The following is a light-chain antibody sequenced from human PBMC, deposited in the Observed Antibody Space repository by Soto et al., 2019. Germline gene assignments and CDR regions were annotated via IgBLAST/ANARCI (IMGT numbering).Light chain of an antibody. CDR2: WAS. CDR1: QSVFYSSNNKNY. Sequence: DIVMTQSPDSLAVSLGERATINCKSSQSVFYSSNNKNYLAWYQQKPGQPPKLLIYWASTRESGVPDRFSGSGSGTDFTLTISSAQAEDVAVYYCQQYYRPWTFGQGTKVEIK. V-gene: IGKV4-1*01. J-gene: IGKJ1*01. CDR3: QQYYRPWT.